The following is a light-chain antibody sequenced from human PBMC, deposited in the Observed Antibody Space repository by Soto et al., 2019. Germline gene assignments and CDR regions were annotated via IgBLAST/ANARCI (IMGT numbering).Light chain of an antibody. Sequence: EIVLTQSPGTLSLSPGERATLSCRASQSVSSSYLAWYQQKPGQAPRLLIYGASSRATGIPDRFSGSGSGTEFTLTISSLQPDDLATYFCQRYHTVPYTFGQGTKV. J-gene: IGKJ2*01. CDR2: GAS. CDR1: QSVSSSY. V-gene: IGKV3-20*01. CDR3: QRYHTVPYT.